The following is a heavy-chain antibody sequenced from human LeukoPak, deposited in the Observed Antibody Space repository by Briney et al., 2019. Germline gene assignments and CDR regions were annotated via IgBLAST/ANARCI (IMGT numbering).Heavy chain of an antibody. J-gene: IGHJ4*02. CDR3: AKDGGLWVSAHWGDS. CDR2: ISGSGGST. D-gene: IGHD7-27*01. Sequence: GGSLRLSCAASGFTFSSYAMSWVRQAPGKGLEWVSAISGSGGSTYYADSVKGRFTISRDNSKNTLFLQMNSLRAEDTAVYYCAKDGGLWVSAHWGDSWGRGTLVTVSS. V-gene: IGHV3-23*01. CDR1: GFTFSSYA.